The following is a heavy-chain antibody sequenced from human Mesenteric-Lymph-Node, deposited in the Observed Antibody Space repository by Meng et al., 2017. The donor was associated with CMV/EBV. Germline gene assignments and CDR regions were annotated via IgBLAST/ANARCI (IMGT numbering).Heavy chain of an antibody. CDR3: AREGDYYYDSSGYYFDY. Sequence: GESLKISCAASGFTVSSNYMSWVRQAPGKGLEWVSVIYSGGSTYYADSVKGRFTISRDNSKNTLYLQMNSLRAEDTAVYYCAREGDYYYDSSGYYFDYWGQGTLVTVSS. J-gene: IGHJ4*02. V-gene: IGHV3-66*02. CDR1: GFTVSSNY. CDR2: IYSGGST. D-gene: IGHD3-22*01.